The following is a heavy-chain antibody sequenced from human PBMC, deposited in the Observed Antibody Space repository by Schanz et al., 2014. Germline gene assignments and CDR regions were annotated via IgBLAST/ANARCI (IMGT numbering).Heavy chain of an antibody. CDR3: ARDRVYSYGLPADY. V-gene: IGHV1-2*02. Sequence: QVQVIQSGPEVKKPGASVKVSCKASGYTFTGYYMHWVRQAPGQGLEWMGWISANSGGTNYAQKFQGRVTMTRDTSISTAYMELSRLKSDDTAVYYCARDRVYSYGLPADYWGQGTLVTVSS. D-gene: IGHD5-18*01. J-gene: IGHJ4*02. CDR1: GYTFTGYY. CDR2: ISANSGGT.